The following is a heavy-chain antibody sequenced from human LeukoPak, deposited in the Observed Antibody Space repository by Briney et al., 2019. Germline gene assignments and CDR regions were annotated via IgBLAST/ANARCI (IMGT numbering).Heavy chain of an antibody. CDR1: GYTFTSYD. CDR2: MNPNSGNT. J-gene: IGHJ4*02. V-gene: IGHV1-8*01. D-gene: IGHD3-10*01. Sequence: ASVKVSCKASGYTFTSYDINWVRQAPGQGLEWMGWMNPNSGNTGYAQKFQGRVTITRNTSISTAYMELSSLRSEDTAVYYCARGNIWFGEPNDYWGQGTLVTVSS. CDR3: ARGNIWFGEPNDY.